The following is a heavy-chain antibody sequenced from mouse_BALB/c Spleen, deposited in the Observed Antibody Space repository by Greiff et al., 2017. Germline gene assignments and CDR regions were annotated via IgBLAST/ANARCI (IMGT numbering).Heavy chain of an antibody. Sequence: QVQLQQSGAELMKPGASVKISCKATGYTFSSYWIEWVKQRPGHGLEWIGEILPGSGSTNYNEKFKGKATFTADTSSNTAYMQLSSLTSEDAAVYYCARRETVVEGAWFAYWGQGTLVTVSA. V-gene: IGHV1-9*01. CDR1: GYTFSSYW. J-gene: IGHJ3*01. CDR3: ARRETVVEGAWFAY. D-gene: IGHD1-1*01. CDR2: ILPGSGST.